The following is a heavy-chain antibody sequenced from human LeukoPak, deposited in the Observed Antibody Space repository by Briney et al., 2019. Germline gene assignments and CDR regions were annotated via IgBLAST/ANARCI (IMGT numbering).Heavy chain of an antibody. CDR3: ASDGAYQPPRY. CDR2: INPSGDRT. CDR1: GYVFTSYY. Sequence: ASVKVSCKASGYVFTSYYIHWMRQAPGQGLEWMGKINPSGDRTNYAQKFQDRVTLTSDTSTSTAYMDLSSLRFEDTAVYYCASDGAYQPPRYWGQGTLVTVSS. J-gene: IGHJ4*02. V-gene: IGHV1-46*01. D-gene: IGHD2-2*01.